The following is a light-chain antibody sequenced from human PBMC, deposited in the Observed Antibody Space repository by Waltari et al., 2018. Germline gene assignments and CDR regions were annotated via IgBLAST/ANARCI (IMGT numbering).Light chain of an antibody. CDR1: QSVSSSY. J-gene: IGKJ1*01. Sequence: EIVLTQSPGTLSLSPGESATLPCRASQSVSSSYLAWYQQKPGQAPRLLIYGASSRATCIPDRFSGSGSGTDFTLTISRLEPEDFAVYYCQQYGSSPQWTFGQGTKVEIK. CDR3: QQYGSSPQWT. V-gene: IGKV3-20*01. CDR2: GAS.